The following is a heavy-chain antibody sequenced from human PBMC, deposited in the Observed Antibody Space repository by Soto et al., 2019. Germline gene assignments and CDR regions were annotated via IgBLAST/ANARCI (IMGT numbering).Heavy chain of an antibody. D-gene: IGHD2-2*01. CDR3: ARDPNERVLPAAMPIDY. J-gene: IGHJ4*02. V-gene: IGHV1-18*01. CDR1: GYTFTSYG. CDR2: ISAYNGNT. Sequence: QVQLVQSGAEVKKPGASVKVSCKASGYTFTSYGISWVRQAPGQGLEWMGWISAYNGNTNYAQKLQGRVTMTTDRSTSTAYMELRSLRSDDTAVYYCARDPNERVLPAAMPIDYWGQGTLVTVSS.